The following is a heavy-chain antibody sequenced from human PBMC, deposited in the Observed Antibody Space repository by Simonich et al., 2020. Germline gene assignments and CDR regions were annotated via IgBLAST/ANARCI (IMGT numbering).Heavy chain of an antibody. D-gene: IGHD2-21*01. CDR1: GYTFTGYY. Sequence: VQLVQSGAEVKKPGASVKVSCKASGYTFTGYYMHWVRQAPGQGLEWMGWCNPNSGGTNYERKFQGRVTMTRATSISTAYMELSRLRSDDTAVYYCARNGLVGILKAFDIWGQGTMVTVSS. J-gene: IGHJ3*02. CDR3: ARNGLVGILKAFDI. V-gene: IGHV1-2*02. CDR2: CNPNSGGT.